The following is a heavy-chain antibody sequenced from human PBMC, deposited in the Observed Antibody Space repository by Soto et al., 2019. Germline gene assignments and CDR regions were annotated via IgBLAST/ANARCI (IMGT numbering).Heavy chain of an antibody. V-gene: IGHV4-59*01. Sequence: SETLSLTCTVSGGSISSYYWSWIRQPPGKGLEWIGYIYYSGSTNYNPSLKSRVTISVDTSKNQFSLKLSSVTAADTAVYYCARYIPYSSGWYYYYYMDVWGKGTTVTVFS. CDR3: ARYIPYSSGWYYYYYMDV. D-gene: IGHD6-19*01. CDR1: GGSISSYY. CDR2: IYYSGST. J-gene: IGHJ6*03.